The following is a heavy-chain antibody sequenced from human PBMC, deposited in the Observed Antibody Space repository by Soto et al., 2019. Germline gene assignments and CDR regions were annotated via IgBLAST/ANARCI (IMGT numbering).Heavy chain of an antibody. CDR3: TRETRAYGGLADY. Sequence: QVQLVQSGAEVKKPGSSVKVSCKVSGGTFNNNLINWVRQAPGQGLEWMGGIIPLFGTPNYAQKFQGRVTITANASTSTPYMELTSLTSHDTAVYYCTRETRAYGGLADYWGQGTLVTVSS. J-gene: IGHJ4*02. V-gene: IGHV1-69*01. CDR1: GGTFNNNL. D-gene: IGHD4-17*01. CDR2: IIPLFGTP.